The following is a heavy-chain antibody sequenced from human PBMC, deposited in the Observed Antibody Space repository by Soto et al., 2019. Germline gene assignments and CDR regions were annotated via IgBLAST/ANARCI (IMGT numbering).Heavy chain of an antibody. D-gene: IGHD2-15*01. J-gene: IGHJ3*02. CDR3: ARAGYCSGGSCYSDAFDI. CDR2: IGTAGDT. CDR1: GFTFSSYD. Sequence: EVQLVESGGGLVQPGGSLRLSCAASGFTFSSYDMHWVRQATGKGLEWVSAIGTAGDTYYPGSVKGGFTISRENAKNSLYLQMNSLRAGDTAVYYCARAGYCSGGSCYSDAFDIWGQGTMVTVSS. V-gene: IGHV3-13*01.